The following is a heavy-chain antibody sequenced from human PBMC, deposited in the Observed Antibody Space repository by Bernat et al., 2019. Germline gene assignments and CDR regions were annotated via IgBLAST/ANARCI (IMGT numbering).Heavy chain of an antibody. CDR2: ISYDGSNK. V-gene: IGHV3-30-3*01. Sequence: QVQLVESGGGVVQPGRSLRLSCAASGFTFSSYAMHWVRQAPGKGLEWVAVISYDGSNKYYADSVKGRFTISRDNSKNTLYLQVNSLRAEDTAVYYCARGPYYDFWSGYYSVYWGQGTLVTVSS. CDR1: GFTFSSYA. CDR3: ARGPYYDFWSGYYSVY. J-gene: IGHJ4*02. D-gene: IGHD3-3*01.